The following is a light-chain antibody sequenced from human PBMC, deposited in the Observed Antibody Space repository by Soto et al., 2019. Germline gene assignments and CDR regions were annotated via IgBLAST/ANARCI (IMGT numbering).Light chain of an antibody. J-gene: IGLJ1*01. CDR2: DVS. CDR1: SSDVGSYNY. V-gene: IGLV2-11*01. CDR3: CSHAGSFYV. Sequence: QSALTQPRSVSGSPGQSVTVSCTGTSSDVGSYNYVSWYQQHPDKAPKLMIYDVSTRPSGVPDRFSGSKSGNTASLTISGLQAEDEADYYCCSHAGSFYVFRTGTKVTVL.